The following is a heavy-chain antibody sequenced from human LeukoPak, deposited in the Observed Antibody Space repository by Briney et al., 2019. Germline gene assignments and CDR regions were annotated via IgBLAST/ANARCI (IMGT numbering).Heavy chain of an antibody. CDR2: IKSKANGGTT. Sequence: GGPLRLSCATSGFTFNSAWLSWVRQAPGRGLEWVGRIKSKANGGTTDYAAPVKGRFTISRDDSNSMVYLQMNSLKTEDTAVYSCAAEYYYQLLYWGQGTLVAVSS. CDR1: GFTFNSAW. V-gene: IGHV3-15*01. CDR3: AAEYYYQLLY. J-gene: IGHJ4*02. D-gene: IGHD2-2*01.